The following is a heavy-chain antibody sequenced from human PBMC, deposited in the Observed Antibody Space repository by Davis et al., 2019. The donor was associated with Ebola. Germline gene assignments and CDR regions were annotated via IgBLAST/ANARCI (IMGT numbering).Heavy chain of an antibody. D-gene: IGHD6-6*01. CDR2: INPNGGAT. J-gene: IGHJ5*02. V-gene: IGHV1-46*03. CDR1: GYTFTGYY. CDR3: ARDGDLDSTSSNWFDP. Sequence: ASVKVSCKASGYTFTGYYMHWVRQAPGQGLEWMGRINPNGGATTYAQKFQGRVTLTADTSTSTVYMELHSLTSEDTAVYYCARDGDLDSTSSNWFDPWGQGTPVTVSP.